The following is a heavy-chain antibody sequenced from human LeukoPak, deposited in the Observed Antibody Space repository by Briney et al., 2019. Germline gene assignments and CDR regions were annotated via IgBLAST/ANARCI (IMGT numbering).Heavy chain of an antibody. CDR2: INHSGST. CDR3: ARDSGTTGEVKFDP. D-gene: IGHD1-7*01. V-gene: IGHV4-34*01. J-gene: IGHJ5*02. CDR1: GGSFSGYY. Sequence: SETLSLTCAVYGGSFSGYYWSWIRQPPGKGLEWIGEINHSGSTNYNPSLKSRVTISVDKSKNQFSLKLSSVTAADTAVYYCARDSGTTGEVKFDPWGQGTLVTVSS.